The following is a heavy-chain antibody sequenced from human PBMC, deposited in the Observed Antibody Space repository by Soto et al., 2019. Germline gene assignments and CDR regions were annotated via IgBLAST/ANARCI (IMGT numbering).Heavy chain of an antibody. CDR2: IYWDDVK. Sequence: QITLNESGPTVVRPTETLTLTCRFSGFSLTTSGVGVGWIRQSPGKAPEWLALIYWDDVKRYSASLKSRLTITKDTSKNQVVLTVSDLDPTDTATYYCAHRVLRTVFGLVTTTAIYFDFWGRGTPVAVSS. D-gene: IGHD3-3*01. CDR3: AHRVLRTVFGLVTTTAIYFDF. CDR1: GFSLTTSGVG. J-gene: IGHJ4*02. V-gene: IGHV2-5*02.